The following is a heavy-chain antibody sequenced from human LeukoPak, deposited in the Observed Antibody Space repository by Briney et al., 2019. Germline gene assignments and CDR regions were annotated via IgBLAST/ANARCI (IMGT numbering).Heavy chain of an antibody. J-gene: IGHJ4*02. CDR3: ATDDDSSGYPLDY. CDR2: ISYDGSNK. CDR1: GFTFSSYA. D-gene: IGHD3-22*01. Sequence: GGSLRLSCAASGFTFSSYAMHWVRRAPGMGLEWVAVISYDGSNKYYADSVKGRFTISRDNSKNTLYLQMNSLRAEDTAVYYCATDDDSSGYPLDYWGQGTLVTVSS. V-gene: IGHV3-30*01.